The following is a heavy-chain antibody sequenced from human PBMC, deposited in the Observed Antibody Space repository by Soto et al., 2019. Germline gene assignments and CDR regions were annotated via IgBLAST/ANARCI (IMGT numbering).Heavy chain of an antibody. CDR3: ARGYDFWSGYAPSRDYYYGMDV. J-gene: IGHJ6*02. CDR2: IIPIFGTA. D-gene: IGHD3-3*01. Sequence: QVQLVQSGAEVKKPGSSVKVSCKASGGTFSSYAISWVRQAPGQGLEWMGGIIPIFGTANYAQKFQGRVTITETESTGTAYMELSSLRSEDTAVYYCARGYDFWSGYAPSRDYYYGMDVWGQGTTVTVSS. V-gene: IGHV1-69*01. CDR1: GGTFSSYA.